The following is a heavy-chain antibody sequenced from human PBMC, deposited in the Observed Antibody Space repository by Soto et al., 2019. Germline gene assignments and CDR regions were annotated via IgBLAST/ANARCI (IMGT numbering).Heavy chain of an antibody. Sequence: EVQLVESGGGLVKPGGSLRLSCAASGFTFSSYSMNWVRQAPGKGLEWVSSISSSSSYIYYGDSVKGRFTISRDNAKNSMYLQMNSLRAEATAVYYCARDTSGYYRTPSCFDPWGQVTLVTVSS. CDR3: ARDTSGYYRTPSCFDP. CDR1: GFTFSSYS. CDR2: ISSSSSYI. J-gene: IGHJ5*02. D-gene: IGHD5-12*01. V-gene: IGHV3-21*01.